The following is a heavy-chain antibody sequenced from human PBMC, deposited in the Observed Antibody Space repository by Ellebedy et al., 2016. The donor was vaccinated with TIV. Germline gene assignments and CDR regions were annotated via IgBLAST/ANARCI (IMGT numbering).Heavy chain of an antibody. D-gene: IGHD6-13*01. V-gene: IGHV4-59*08. CDR1: GGSISSYY. Sequence: MPSETLSLTCTVSGGSISSYYWSWIRQPPGKGLEWIGFIYYSGSNNYNPSLKSRVTISVDTSKNQFSLKLSSVTAADTAVYYRARHRRAAAGTDRRAYYYYGMDVWGQGTTVTVSS. CDR2: IYYSGSN. CDR3: ARHRRAAAGTDRRAYYYYGMDV. J-gene: IGHJ6*02.